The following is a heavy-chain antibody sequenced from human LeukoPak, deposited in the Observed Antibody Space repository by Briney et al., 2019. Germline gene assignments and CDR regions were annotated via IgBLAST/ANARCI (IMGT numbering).Heavy chain of an antibody. J-gene: IGHJ4*02. V-gene: IGHV3-23*01. CDR2: ISCSGGST. CDR1: GFTFSSYA. CDR3: AKDRARLGHFDY. Sequence: GGSLRLSCAASGFTFSSYAMSWVRQAPGKGLEWVSAISCSGGSTYYADSVKGRFTISRDNSKDTLYLQMNSLRAEDTAVYYCAKDRARLGHFDYWGQGTLVTVSS. D-gene: IGHD6-19*01.